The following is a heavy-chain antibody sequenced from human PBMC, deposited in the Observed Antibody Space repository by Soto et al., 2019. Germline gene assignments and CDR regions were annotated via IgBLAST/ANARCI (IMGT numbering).Heavy chain of an antibody. Sequence: GGSLRLSCAASGFTFSSYSMNWVRQAPGKGLECVSSISSSSSYIYYADSVKGRFTISRDNAKNSLYLQMNSLRAEDTAVYHCASNSKKYDFWSGYYFDGADYWGQGTLVTVSS. J-gene: IGHJ4*02. CDR1: GFTFSSYS. V-gene: IGHV3-21*01. D-gene: IGHD3-3*01. CDR2: ISSSSSYI. CDR3: ASNSKKYDFWSGYYFDGADY.